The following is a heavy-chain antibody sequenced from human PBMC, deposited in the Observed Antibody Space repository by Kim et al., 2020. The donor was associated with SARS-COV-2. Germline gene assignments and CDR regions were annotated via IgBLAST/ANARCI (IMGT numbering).Heavy chain of an antibody. D-gene: IGHD3-3*01. V-gene: IGHV3-23*01. CDR3: AKGFFRDYDFWSGYGYGMDV. J-gene: IGHJ6*02. Sequence: RFTISRDNSKNTLYLQMNSLRAEDTAVYYCAKGFFRDYDFWSGYGYGMDVWGQGTTVTVSS.